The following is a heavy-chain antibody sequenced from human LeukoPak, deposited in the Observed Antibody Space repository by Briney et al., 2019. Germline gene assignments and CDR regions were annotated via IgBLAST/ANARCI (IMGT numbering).Heavy chain of an antibody. Sequence: SETLSLTCTVSGGSISSYYWCWIRQPAGKGLEWIGRIYTSGSTNYNPSLKSRVTMSVDTSKNQFSLKLTSVTAADTAMYFCVRERTEGYYDNSGSFDYWGQGILVTVSS. CDR3: VRERTEGYYDNSGSFDY. CDR1: GGSISSYY. D-gene: IGHD3-22*01. V-gene: IGHV4-4*07. CDR2: IYTSGST. J-gene: IGHJ4*02.